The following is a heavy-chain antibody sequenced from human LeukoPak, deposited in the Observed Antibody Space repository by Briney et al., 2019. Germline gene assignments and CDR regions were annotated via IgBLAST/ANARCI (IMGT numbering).Heavy chain of an antibody. J-gene: IGHJ4*02. CDR2: ISSSSSTI. CDR3: ARGPEAKIVVPTK. Sequence: GGSLRLSCGASGFALRNYWMNWVRQAPGKGLEWVSYISSSSSTIYYADSVKGRFTISRDNAKNSLYLQMNSLRAEDTAVYYCARGPEAKIVVPTKWGQGTLVTVSS. D-gene: IGHD2-2*01. V-gene: IGHV3-48*01. CDR1: GFALRNYW.